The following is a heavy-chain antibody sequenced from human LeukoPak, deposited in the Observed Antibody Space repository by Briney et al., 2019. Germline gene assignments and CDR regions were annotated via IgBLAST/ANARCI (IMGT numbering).Heavy chain of an antibody. CDR1: GYTFTGYY. Sequence: ASVKVSYKASGYTFTGYYMHWVRQAPPQGLEWMGWINPNSGGTNYAQKFQGRVTMTRDTSISTAYMELSRLRSDDTAVYYCARVVRGGWYYMDVWGKGTTVTVSS. V-gene: IGHV1-2*02. D-gene: IGHD6-19*01. J-gene: IGHJ6*03. CDR2: INPNSGGT. CDR3: ARVVRGGWYYMDV.